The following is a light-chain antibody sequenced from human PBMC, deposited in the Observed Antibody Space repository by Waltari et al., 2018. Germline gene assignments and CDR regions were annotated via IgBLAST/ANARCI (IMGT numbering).Light chain of an antibody. CDR1: QGIPND. CDR2: AAS. J-gene: IGKJ4*01. Sequence: DLQLTQSPSSLSASVGDRLNITCRASQGIPNDLVWYQQKPGKAPKRLIYAASTLQSGVPSRFSGSGSGTEFTLTISSLQPEDFATYYCLQHNTYPLTLGGGTKVEIK. CDR3: LQHNTYPLT. V-gene: IGKV1-17*01.